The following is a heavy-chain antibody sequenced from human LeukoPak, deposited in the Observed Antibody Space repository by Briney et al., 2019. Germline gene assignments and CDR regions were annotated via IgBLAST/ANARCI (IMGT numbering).Heavy chain of an antibody. Sequence: PGGSLRLSCAASGFTFSSYWMSWVRQAPGKGLEWVANIKQDGSEKYYVDSVKGRFTISRDNAKNSLYLQMNSLRAEDTAVYYCARAAQGYYDFWSGYSYYYYYMDVWGKGTTVTVSS. J-gene: IGHJ6*03. D-gene: IGHD3-3*01. V-gene: IGHV3-7*01. CDR3: ARAAQGYYDFWSGYSYYYYYMDV. CDR2: IKQDGSEK. CDR1: GFTFSSYW.